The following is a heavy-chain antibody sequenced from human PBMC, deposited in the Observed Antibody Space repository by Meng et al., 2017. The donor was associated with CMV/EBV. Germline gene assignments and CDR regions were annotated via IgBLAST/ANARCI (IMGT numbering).Heavy chain of an antibody. V-gene: IGHV1-2*02. CDR1: GYTFTSYG. CDR2: INPNSGGT. D-gene: IGHD6-13*01. CDR3: ARDFRPTYSSSWYHWFDP. J-gene: IGHJ5*02. Sequence: ASVKVSCKASGYTFTSYGISWVRQAPGQGLEWMGWINPNSGGTNYAQKFQGRVTMTRDTSISTAYMELSSLRSEDTAVYYCARDFRPTYSSSWYHWFDPWGQGTLVTVSS.